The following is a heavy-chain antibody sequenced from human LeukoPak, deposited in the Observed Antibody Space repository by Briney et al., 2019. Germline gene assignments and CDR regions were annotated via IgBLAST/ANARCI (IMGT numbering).Heavy chain of an antibody. CDR3: AKTPHRLVGATTSGEFDY. V-gene: IGHV3-23*01. CDR2: ISGSGGST. Sequence: PGGSLRLSCAASGFTFSSYAMSWVRQAPGKGLEWVSAISGSGGSTYYADSVKGRFTISRDNSKNTLYLQMNSLRAEDTAVYYCAKTPHRLVGATTSGEFDYWGQGTLVTVSS. CDR1: GFTFSSYA. D-gene: IGHD1-26*01. J-gene: IGHJ4*02.